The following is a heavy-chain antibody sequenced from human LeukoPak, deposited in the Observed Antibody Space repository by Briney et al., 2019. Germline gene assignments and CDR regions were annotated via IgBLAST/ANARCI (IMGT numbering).Heavy chain of an antibody. J-gene: IGHJ4*02. Sequence: QPGGSLRLSCAASGFTFSTYAMSWVRQAPGKGLEWVSGISGSGGSTYYADSVKGRFTISRNNSKNTLYLQMNSLRAEDTAVYYCARHGYSSRLPFDYWGQGTLVTVSS. CDR3: ARHGYSSRLPFDY. V-gene: IGHV3-23*01. CDR1: GFTFSTYA. CDR2: ISGSGGST. D-gene: IGHD6-13*01.